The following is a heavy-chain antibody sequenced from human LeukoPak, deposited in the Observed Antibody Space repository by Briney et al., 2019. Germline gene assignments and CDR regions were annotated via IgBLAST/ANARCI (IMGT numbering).Heavy chain of an antibody. V-gene: IGHV3-21*01. J-gene: IGHJ4*02. Sequence: GGSLRLSCAASGFTFSSYSMNWVRQAPGKGLEWVSSISSSSSYIYYADSVKGRFTIPRDNAKNSLYLQMNSLRAEDTAVYYCARVKGSGWYILDYWGQGTLVTVSS. CDR2: ISSSSSYI. CDR1: GFTFSSYS. D-gene: IGHD6-19*01. CDR3: ARVKGSGWYILDY.